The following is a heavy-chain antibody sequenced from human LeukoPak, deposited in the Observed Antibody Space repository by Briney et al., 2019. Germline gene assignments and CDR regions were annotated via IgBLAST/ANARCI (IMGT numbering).Heavy chain of an antibody. CDR2: VSYDGSKK. Sequence: PGGSLRLSCAASGFTFLSYDMHWVRQAPGKGLEWLSLVSYDGSKKYYADSVKGRFTVSRDNSKNTLFLQMNSLRREDTAVYYCGREGNGGLDSWGQGTLVTVS. D-gene: IGHD4-23*01. J-gene: IGHJ4*02. V-gene: IGHV3-30*03. CDR3: GREGNGGLDS. CDR1: GFTFLSYD.